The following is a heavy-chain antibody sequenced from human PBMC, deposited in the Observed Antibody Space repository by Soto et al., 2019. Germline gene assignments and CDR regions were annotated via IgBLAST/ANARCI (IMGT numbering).Heavy chain of an antibody. D-gene: IGHD4-4*01. CDR3: AKPSNYYYYGMDV. V-gene: IGHV3-48*03. CDR1: GFTFSSYE. CDR2: ISSSGSTI. Sequence: VQLVESGGGLVQPGGSLRLSCAASGFTFSSYEMNWVRQAPGKGLEWVSYISSSGSTIYYADSVKGRFTISRDNAKNSLYLQMNSLRAEDTAVYYCAKPSNYYYYGMDVWGQGTTVTVSS. J-gene: IGHJ6*02.